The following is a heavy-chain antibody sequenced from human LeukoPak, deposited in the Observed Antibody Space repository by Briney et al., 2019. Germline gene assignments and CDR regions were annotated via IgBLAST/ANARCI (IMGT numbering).Heavy chain of an antibody. CDR2: IYSGGST. D-gene: IGHD6-6*01. CDR3: ARVFEYSSFGGPFDY. J-gene: IGHJ4*02. V-gene: IGHV3-53*01. CDR1: GFTVSSNY. Sequence: GGSLRLSCAASGFTVSSNYMSWVRQAPGKGLEWVSVIYSGGSTYYADSVKGRFTISRDNSKNTLYLQMNSLRAEDTAVYYCARVFEYSSFGGPFDYWGQGTLVTVSS.